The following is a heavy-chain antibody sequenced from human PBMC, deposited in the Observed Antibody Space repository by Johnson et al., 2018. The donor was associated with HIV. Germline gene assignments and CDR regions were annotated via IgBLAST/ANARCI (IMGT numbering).Heavy chain of an antibody. D-gene: IGHD3-22*01. J-gene: IGHJ3*02. CDR2: IKQDGSEK. V-gene: IGHV3-7*05. CDR1: GFTFSSYW. Sequence: MLLVESGGGLVQPGGSLRLSCAASGFTFSSYWMSWVRQAPGKGLEWVANIKQDGSEKYYVDSVKGRFTISRDNAKNSLYLQMNSLRAEDTAVYYCARERYSSGYYSDAFDIWGQGTMVTVSS. CDR3: ARERYSSGYYSDAFDI.